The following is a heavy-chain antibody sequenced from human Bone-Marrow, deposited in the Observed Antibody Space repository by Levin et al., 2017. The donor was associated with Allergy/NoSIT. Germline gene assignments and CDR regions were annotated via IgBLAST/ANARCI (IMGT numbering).Heavy chain of an antibody. J-gene: IGHJ4*02. CDR2: ISSSGNTI. Sequence: GGSLRLSCAASGFTFSHYYMIWIRQPPGKGLEWVSYISSSGNTIFYADSVKGRFTISRDNTNDSLFLQMNSLSPGDTAVYYCARVGTGGSYDYWGQGTLVTASS. CDR3: ARVGTGGSYDY. V-gene: IGHV3-11*01. CDR1: GFTFSHYY. D-gene: IGHD3-10*01.